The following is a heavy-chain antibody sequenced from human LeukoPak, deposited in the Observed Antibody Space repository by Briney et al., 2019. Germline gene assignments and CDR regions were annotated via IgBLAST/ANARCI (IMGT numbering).Heavy chain of an antibody. CDR3: ASWAYGSGSYYNY. J-gene: IGHJ4*02. CDR2: IRYDGSNK. V-gene: IGHV3-30*02. CDR1: GFTFSSYG. Sequence: GGSLRLSCAASGFTFSSYGMHWVRQAPGKGLRWVAFIRYDGSNKYYADSVKGRFTISRDNSKNTLYLQMNSLRAEDTAVYYCASWAYGSGSYYNYWGQGTLVTVSS. D-gene: IGHD3-10*01.